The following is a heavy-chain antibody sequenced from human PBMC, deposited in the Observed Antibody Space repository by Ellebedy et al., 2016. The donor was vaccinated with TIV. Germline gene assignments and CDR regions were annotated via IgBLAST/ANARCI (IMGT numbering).Heavy chain of an antibody. Sequence: AASVKVSCKASGFTFTSSAMQWVRQARGQRLEWIGWIVVGSGNTNYAQKFQERVTITRDMSTSTAYMELSSLRSEDTAVYYCAADLSSRGAFDIWGQGTMVTVSS. V-gene: IGHV1-58*02. J-gene: IGHJ3*02. D-gene: IGHD6-13*01. CDR1: GFTFTSSA. CDR3: AADLSSRGAFDI. CDR2: IVVGSGNT.